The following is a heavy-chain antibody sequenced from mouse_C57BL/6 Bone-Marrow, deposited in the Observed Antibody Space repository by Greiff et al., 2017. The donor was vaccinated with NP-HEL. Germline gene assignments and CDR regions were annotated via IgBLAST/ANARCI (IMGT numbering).Heavy chain of an antibody. D-gene: IGHD2-2*01. CDR1: GYTFTSYW. CDR2: IDPSDSYT. Sequence: QVQLQQPGAELVRPGTSVKLSCKASGYTFTSYWMHWVKQRPGQGLEWIGVIDPSDSYTNYNQKFKGKATLTVDTSSSTAYMQLSSLTSEDSAVYYGARREVYYGYDGYFDVWGTGTTVTVSS. J-gene: IGHJ1*03. V-gene: IGHV1-59*01. CDR3: ARREVYYGYDGYFDV.